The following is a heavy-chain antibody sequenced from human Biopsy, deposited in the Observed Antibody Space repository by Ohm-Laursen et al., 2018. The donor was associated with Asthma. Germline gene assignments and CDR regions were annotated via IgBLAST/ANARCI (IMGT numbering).Heavy chain of an antibody. CDR2: IYSGGTS. CDR1: GFTVSRDH. D-gene: IGHD2-8*02. Sequence: SLRLSCAASGFTVSRDHMFWVRQAPGKGLEWVSVIYSGGTSDTADSVRGRFTISRDYSKNTLYLQMHSLGAEDTAVYYCARGDTGGWSQYYFDYWGQGTLVTVSS. V-gene: IGHV3-53*01. CDR3: ARGDTGGWSQYYFDY. J-gene: IGHJ4*02.